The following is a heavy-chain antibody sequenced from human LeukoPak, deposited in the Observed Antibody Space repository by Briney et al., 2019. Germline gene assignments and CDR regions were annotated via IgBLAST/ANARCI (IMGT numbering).Heavy chain of an antibody. CDR2: ISRSNSYT. Sequence: GGSLRLSCAASGFTFSDYYMSWIRQAPGQGLEWGAYISRSNSYTNYADSVKGRFTISRANAKNSLYLQMNSLRDEDTAVYYCARGIVVVVAATPGFWFDPWGQGTLVTVSS. V-gene: IGHV3-11*05. CDR3: ARGIVVVVAATPGFWFDP. D-gene: IGHD2-15*01. CDR1: GFTFSDYY. J-gene: IGHJ5*02.